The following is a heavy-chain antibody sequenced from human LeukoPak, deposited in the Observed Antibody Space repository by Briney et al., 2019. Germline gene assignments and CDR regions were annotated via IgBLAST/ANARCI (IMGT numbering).Heavy chain of an antibody. D-gene: IGHD2-21*02. J-gene: IGHJ4*02. CDR3: ARDGCGGDCFPNDY. V-gene: IGHV3-21*01. Sequence: GGSLRLSCAASGFTFTNHGMSWVRQAPGKGLEWVSSISSSSSYIYYADSVKGRFTISRDNAKNSLYLQMNSLRAEDTAVYYCARDGCGGDCFPNDYWGQGTLVTVSS. CDR1: GFTFTNHG. CDR2: ISSSSSYI.